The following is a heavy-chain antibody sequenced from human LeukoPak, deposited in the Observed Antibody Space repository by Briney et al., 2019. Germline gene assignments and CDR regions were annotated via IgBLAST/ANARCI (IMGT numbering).Heavy chain of an antibody. CDR2: ISGDGGST. CDR1: GFTFDDYA. D-gene: IGHD3-22*01. J-gene: IGHJ4*02. CDR3: ARDNDYYDTSGYFDH. Sequence: GGSLRLSCAASGFTFDDYAMHWVRQAPGKGLEWVSLISGDGGSTYYADSVKGRFTISRDNSKNSLYLQMNSLRTEDTALYYCARDNDYYDTSGYFDHWGQGTLVTVSS. V-gene: IGHV3-43*02.